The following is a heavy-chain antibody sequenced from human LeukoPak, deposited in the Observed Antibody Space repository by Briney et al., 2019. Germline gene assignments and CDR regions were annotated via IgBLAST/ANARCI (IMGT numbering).Heavy chain of an antibody. D-gene: IGHD6-13*01. CDR1: GYTFTSYY. V-gene: IGHV1-46*01. J-gene: IGHJ6*02. Sequence: ASVKVSCKASGYTFTSYYMHWVRQAPGQGLEWMGIINPSGGTTIYAQKLQGRVTMTRDMSTSTVNMELSSLRSEDTAVYYCARGVSSRSRDYCYGMDVWGQGTTVTVSS. CDR2: INPSGGTT. CDR3: ARGVSSRSRDYCYGMDV.